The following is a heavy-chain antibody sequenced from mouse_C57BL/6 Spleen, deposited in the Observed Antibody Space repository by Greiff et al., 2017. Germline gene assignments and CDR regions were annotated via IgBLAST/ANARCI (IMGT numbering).Heavy chain of an antibody. Sequence: EVKLVESGGGLVKPGGSLKLSCAASGFTFSSYAMSWVRQTPEKRLAWVATISDGGSYTYYPDNVKGRFTISRDNAKNNLYLQMSHLKSEDTAMYYCARQDYYGSSLDYWGQGTTLTVSS. CDR1: GFTFSSYA. J-gene: IGHJ2*01. CDR3: ARQDYYGSSLDY. V-gene: IGHV5-4*03. D-gene: IGHD1-1*01. CDR2: ISDGGSYT.